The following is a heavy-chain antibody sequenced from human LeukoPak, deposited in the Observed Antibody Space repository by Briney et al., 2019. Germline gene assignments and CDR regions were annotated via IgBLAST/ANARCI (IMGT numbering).Heavy chain of an antibody. J-gene: IGHJ4*02. CDR2: IYHSGST. CDR3: ARGLEDCGGDCYPGPPDY. Sequence: SETLSLTCTVSGGSINSGGYYWSWIRQPPGKGLEWIGYIYHSGSTYYNPSLKSRVTISVDTSKNQFSLKLSSVTAADTAVYYCARGLEDCGGDCYPGPPDYWGQGTLVTVSS. CDR1: GGSINSGGYY. D-gene: IGHD2-21*02. V-gene: IGHV4-30-2*01.